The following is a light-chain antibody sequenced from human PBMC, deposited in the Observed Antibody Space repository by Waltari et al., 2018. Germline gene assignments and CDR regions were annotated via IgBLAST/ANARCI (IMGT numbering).Light chain of an antibody. V-gene: IGLV2-14*01. Sequence: QSALTQPASVSGSPGQSITISCTGTSSGVGGYNYVPWYQQHPGKAPKLMIYEVSNRPSGVSNRFSGSKSGNTASLTISGLQAEDEADYYCSSYTSSSTSYVFGTGTKVTVL. CDR2: EVS. CDR1: SSGVGGYNY. J-gene: IGLJ1*01. CDR3: SSYTSSSTSYV.